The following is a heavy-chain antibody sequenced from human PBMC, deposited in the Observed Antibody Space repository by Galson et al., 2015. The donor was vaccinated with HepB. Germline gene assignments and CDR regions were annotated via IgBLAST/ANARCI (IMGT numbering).Heavy chain of an antibody. D-gene: IGHD3-22*01. CDR3: AKGDYYDSSGYFSHFDY. Sequence: SLRLSCAASGFTFSSYAMSWVRQAPEKGLEWVSAISGSGGSTYYADSVKGRFTISRDNSKNTLYLQMNSLRAEDTAVYYCAKGDYYDSSGYFSHFDYWGQGTLVTVSS. CDR2: ISGSGGST. J-gene: IGHJ4*02. CDR1: GFTFSSYA. V-gene: IGHV3-23*01.